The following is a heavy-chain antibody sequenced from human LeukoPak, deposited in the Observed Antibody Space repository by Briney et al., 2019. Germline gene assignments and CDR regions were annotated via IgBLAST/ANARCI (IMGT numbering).Heavy chain of an antibody. D-gene: IGHD3-9*01. V-gene: IGHV3-48*04. CDR3: ARLTRYAGDP. J-gene: IGHJ5*02. CDR1: GFTFSSYT. CDR2: ISSSSSTI. Sequence: GGSLRLSCAASGFTFSSYTMNWVRQAPGKGLEWVSYISSSSSTIYYADSVKGRFTVSRDNAKNSLYLQVNSLRAEDTAVYYCARLTRYAGDPWGQGTLVIVSS.